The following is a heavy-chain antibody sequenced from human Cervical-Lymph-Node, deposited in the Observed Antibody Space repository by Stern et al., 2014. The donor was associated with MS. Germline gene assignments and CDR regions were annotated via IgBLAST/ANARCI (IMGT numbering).Heavy chain of an antibody. D-gene: IGHD6-6*01. Sequence: QLVQSGAEVKKPGSSVKVSCKASGGTFNTNVISWVRQAPGQGLEWMGGIIPIFGTALYAQKFQGRVTITANDSTRAVYLEMRGVSSEDTAVYYCERAAYSTSSFNYWGQGTLVIVSS. CDR2: IIPIFGTA. J-gene: IGHJ4*02. V-gene: IGHV1-69*01. CDR3: ERAAYSTSSFNY. CDR1: GGTFNTNV.